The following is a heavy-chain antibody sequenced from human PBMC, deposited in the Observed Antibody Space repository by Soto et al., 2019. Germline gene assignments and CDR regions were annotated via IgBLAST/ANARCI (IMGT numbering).Heavy chain of an antibody. CDR3: ARADYYYDSSGYYRFDY. Sequence: QVQLQESGPGLVKPSQTLSLTCTVSGGSIRSGDYYWSWIRQPPGKGLEWIGYIYYSGSTYYNPSLKSRVSISVDTSKSQFSLKLSSVTAADTAVYYCARADYYYDSSGYYRFDYWGQGTLVTVSS. CDR2: IYYSGST. V-gene: IGHV4-30-4*01. CDR1: GGSIRSGDYY. D-gene: IGHD3-22*01. J-gene: IGHJ4*02.